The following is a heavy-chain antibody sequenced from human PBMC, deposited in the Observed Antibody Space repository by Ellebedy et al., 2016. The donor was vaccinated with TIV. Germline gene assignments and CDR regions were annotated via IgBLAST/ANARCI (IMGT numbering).Heavy chain of an antibody. J-gene: IGHJ6*02. CDR3: ASPYGDYDYYYGMDV. V-gene: IGHV1-69*04. CDR1: GGTFSSYA. CDR2: IIPIIGIA. D-gene: IGHD4-17*01. Sequence: AASVKVSCKASGGTFSSYAISWVRQAPGQGLEWMGRIIPIIGIANYAQKFQGRVTITADKSTSTAYMELSSLRSEDTAVYYCASPYGDYDYYYGMDVWGQGTTVTVSS.